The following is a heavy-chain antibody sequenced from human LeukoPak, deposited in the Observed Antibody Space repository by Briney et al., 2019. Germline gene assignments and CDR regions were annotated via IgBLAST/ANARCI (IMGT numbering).Heavy chain of an antibody. V-gene: IGHV4-34*01. CDR3: ARGSSGYYYG. CDR1: GGSFSGYY. D-gene: IGHD3-22*01. J-gene: IGHJ4*02. Sequence: SETLSLTCAVYGGSFSGYYWNWIRQSSGKGLEWIGEINHSGSTNYNPSLKSRVTMSVDTSKNQFSLKLSSVTAADTAVYYCARGSSGYYYGWGQGALVTVSS. CDR2: INHSGST.